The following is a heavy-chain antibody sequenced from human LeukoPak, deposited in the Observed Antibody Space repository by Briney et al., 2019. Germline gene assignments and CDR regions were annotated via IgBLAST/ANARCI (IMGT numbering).Heavy chain of an antibody. D-gene: IGHD6-19*01. J-gene: IGHJ6*04. V-gene: IGHV1-69*01. CDR2: IIPIFGTA. CDR3: ARSGSVLQWLGDYYYYYGMDV. Sequence: SVKVPCKASGGTFSSYAISWVRQAPGQGLEWMGGIIPIFGTANYAQKFQGRVTITADESTSTAYMELSSLRSEDTAVYYCARSGSVLQWLGDYYYYYGMDVWGKGTTVTVSS. CDR1: GGTFSSYA.